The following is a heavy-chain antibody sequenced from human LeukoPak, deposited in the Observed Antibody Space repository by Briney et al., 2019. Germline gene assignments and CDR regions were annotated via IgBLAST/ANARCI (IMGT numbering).Heavy chain of an antibody. D-gene: IGHD4-17*01. CDR2: FDPEDGET. CDR3: ARSSGRHGDDYFDY. Sequence: ASVKVSCKVSGYTLTELSMHWVRQAPGKGLEWMGGFDPEDGETIYAQNFQGRVTMTQDTSTDTAYMELSSLRSEDTAVYYCARSSGRHGDDYFDYWGQGTLVTVSS. CDR1: GYTLTELS. V-gene: IGHV1-24*01. J-gene: IGHJ4*02.